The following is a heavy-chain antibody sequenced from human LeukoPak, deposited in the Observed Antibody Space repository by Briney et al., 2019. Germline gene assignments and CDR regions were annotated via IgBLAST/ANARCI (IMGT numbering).Heavy chain of an antibody. V-gene: IGHV3-33*01. CDR2: IWYDGSYK. Sequence: GRSLRLSCAASGFTFSSYGMHWVRQAPGKGLEWVAVIWYDGSYKYYADSVKGRFTISRDNSKNTLYLQMNSLRAEDTAVYYCARAWDTAAPYYFDYWGQGTLVTVSS. CDR1: GFTFSSYG. CDR3: ARAWDTAAPYYFDY. D-gene: IGHD6-6*01. J-gene: IGHJ4*02.